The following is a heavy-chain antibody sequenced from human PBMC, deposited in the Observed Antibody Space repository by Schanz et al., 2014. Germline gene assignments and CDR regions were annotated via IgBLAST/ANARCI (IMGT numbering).Heavy chain of an antibody. CDR3: AGAFDSSGYYFDY. CDR1: GFTLTSHF. V-gene: IGHV1-46*03. CDR2: VNPSVRGT. Sequence: QLVQSGAEVKKPGASVKVSCKASGFTLTSHFMHWLRQAPGQGLEWMGIVNPSVRGTHFAREFQGRVTVTSDTSTSTVYMELSGLRSEDTAVYYCAGAFDSSGYYFDYWGQGTLVTVSS. J-gene: IGHJ4*02. D-gene: IGHD3-22*01.